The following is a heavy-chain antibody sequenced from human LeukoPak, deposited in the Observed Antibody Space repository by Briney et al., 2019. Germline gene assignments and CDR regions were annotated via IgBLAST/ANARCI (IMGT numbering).Heavy chain of an antibody. D-gene: IGHD2-15*01. V-gene: IGHV3-23*01. CDR1: GFNFNYYA. Sequence: GGSLRLSCAASGFNFNYYAMNWFRQAPGKGLEWVSGISGSGGDTYYEDSLKGRFTISRDNSKNTLYLQMNSLRAEDTAVYYCAKDFGYCSGGSCYLDYWGQGTLVTVSS. CDR3: AKDFGYCSGGSCYLDY. J-gene: IGHJ4*02. CDR2: ISGSGGDT.